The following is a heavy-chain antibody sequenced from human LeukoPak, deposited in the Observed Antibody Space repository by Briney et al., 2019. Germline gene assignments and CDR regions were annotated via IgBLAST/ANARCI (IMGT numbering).Heavy chain of an antibody. CDR1: GYTFTSYG. Sequence: GASVTVSCKASGYTFTSYGISWVRQAPGQGLEWMGWISAYNGNTNYAQKLQGRVTMTTDTSTSTAYMELRSLRSDDTAVYYCARDRVAVAAPTPYYYYGMDVWGQGTTVTVSS. CDR3: ARDRVAVAAPTPYYYYGMDV. V-gene: IGHV1-18*01. D-gene: IGHD6-19*01. J-gene: IGHJ6*02. CDR2: ISAYNGNT.